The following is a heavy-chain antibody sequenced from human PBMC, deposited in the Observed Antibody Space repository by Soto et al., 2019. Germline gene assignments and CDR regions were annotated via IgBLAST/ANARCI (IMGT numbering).Heavy chain of an antibody. Sequence: SETLSLTCTVSGGSISGSPYYWGWIRQPPGKGLEYIGSIYYSGRTYYNPSLKSRVTVSVDTSKNQFSLKLSSVSAADTAMFYCVRHGSGSYLPIDYWGQGTLVTVSS. J-gene: IGHJ4*02. D-gene: IGHD3-10*01. CDR2: IYYSGRT. V-gene: IGHV4-39*01. CDR1: GGSISGSPYY. CDR3: VRHGSGSYLPIDY.